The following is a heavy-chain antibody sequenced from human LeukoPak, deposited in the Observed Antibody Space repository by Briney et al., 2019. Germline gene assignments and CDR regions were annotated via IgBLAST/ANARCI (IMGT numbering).Heavy chain of an antibody. CDR1: GYTFTSYG. Sequence: ASVKVSCKASGYTFTSYGISWVRQAPGQGLEWMGWISAYNGNTNYAQKLQGRVTMTTDTSTSTAYMELRSLRSDDTAVYDCARDQGTIFGVVISYYYYGMDVWGQGTTVTVSS. CDR3: ARDQGTIFGVVISYYYYGMDV. CDR2: ISAYNGNT. D-gene: IGHD3-3*01. J-gene: IGHJ6*02. V-gene: IGHV1-18*01.